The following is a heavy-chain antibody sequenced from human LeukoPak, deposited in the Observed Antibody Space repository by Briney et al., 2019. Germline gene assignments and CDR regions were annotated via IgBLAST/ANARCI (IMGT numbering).Heavy chain of an antibody. J-gene: IGHJ4*02. V-gene: IGHV1-2*02. CDR2: INPNSGGT. Sequence: ASVKVSCKASGYTFTGYYMHWVRQAPGQGLEWMGWINPNSGGTNYAQKFQGRVTMTRDTSISTAYMELSRLRSDDTAVYYCARDHSRYGSGSDYDYWGQGTLVTVSS. CDR3: ARDHSRYGSGSDYDY. D-gene: IGHD3-10*01. CDR1: GYTFTGYY.